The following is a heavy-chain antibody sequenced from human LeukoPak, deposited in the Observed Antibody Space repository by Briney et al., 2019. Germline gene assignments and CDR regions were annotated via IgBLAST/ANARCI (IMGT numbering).Heavy chain of an antibody. V-gene: IGHV4-59*10. J-gene: IGHJ3*02. CDR3: ARGRYCTATTCDAGGDAFDI. CDR1: GGSFSGYY. CDR2: IYPRGST. D-gene: IGHD2-2*01. Sequence: SETLSLTCAVYGGSFSGYYWSWIRQPAGKGLEWIGRIYPRGSTTYSSSLKSRVTMSADTSKNHFSLNLTSLTAADTAVYYCARGRYCTATTCDAGGDAFDIWGQGTMVTVSS.